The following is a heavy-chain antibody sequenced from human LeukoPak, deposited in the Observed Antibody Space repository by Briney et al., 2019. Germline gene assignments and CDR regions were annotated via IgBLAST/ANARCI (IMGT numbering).Heavy chain of an antibody. CDR1: GFTFSSYS. CDR2: ISSSGNYV. CDR3: AGEFSNSPASMDV. Sequence: PGGSLRLSCAASGFTFSSYSMNWVRQAPGKGLEWVSYISSSGNYVDYADSVRGRFTISRDNAKNSLFLQMNSLRAEDTAVYYCAGEFSNSPASMDVWGQGTTVTVSS. D-gene: IGHD3-3*01. V-gene: IGHV3-21*01. J-gene: IGHJ6*02.